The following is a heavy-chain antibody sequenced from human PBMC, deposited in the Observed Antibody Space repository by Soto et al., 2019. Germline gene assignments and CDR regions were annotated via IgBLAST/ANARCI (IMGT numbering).Heavy chain of an antibody. CDR2: ISGYNGNT. CDR1: GYTFTSYG. J-gene: IGHJ4*02. V-gene: IGHV1-18*01. CDR3: ARDGHSSGIGLIDY. D-gene: IGHD6-19*01. Sequence: GASVKVSCKASGYTFTSYGISRVRQAPGQGLEWMGWISGYNGNTNYAQKLQGRVTMTTDTSTSTAYMELRSLRSDDTAVYYCARDGHSSGIGLIDYWGQGTLVTVSS.